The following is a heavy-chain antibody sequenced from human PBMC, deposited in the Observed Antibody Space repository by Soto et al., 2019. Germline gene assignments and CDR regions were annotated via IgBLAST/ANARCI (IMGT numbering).Heavy chain of an antibody. CDR2: VIPIFGIP. CDR1: GGTISRYS. CDR3: AREDRDRETGLVPAAIDGMDV. V-gene: IGHV1-69*08. D-gene: IGHD2-2*01. J-gene: IGHJ6*02. Sequence: QVQLVQSGAEVKKPGSSVKVSCKASGGTISRYSITWVRQAPGHGLEWIGRVIPIFGIPTYAQKFQGRVPITADESTSTAXMXMSSLRSDDTAVYYCAREDRDRETGLVPAAIDGMDVWGQGTTVTVSS.